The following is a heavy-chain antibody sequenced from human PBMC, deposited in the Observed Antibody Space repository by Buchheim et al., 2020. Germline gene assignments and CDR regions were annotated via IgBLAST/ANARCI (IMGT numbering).Heavy chain of an antibody. J-gene: IGHJ4*02. CDR1: GLTFSSCW. CDR3: VRELLVAPAEYFDS. V-gene: IGHV3-7*01. Sequence: EVQLVESGGDLVQPGGSLRLSCAASGLTFSSCWMNWVRQTPGKGLEWVANINPDGNEKSYVDSVKGRFTISRDNAKSALYLQMYSLRAEDPAVYYCVRELLVAPAEYFDSWGQG. CDR2: INPDGNEK. D-gene: IGHD2-2*01.